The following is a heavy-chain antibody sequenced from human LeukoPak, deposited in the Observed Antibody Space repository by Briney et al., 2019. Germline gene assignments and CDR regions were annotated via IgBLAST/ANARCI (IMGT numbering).Heavy chain of an antibody. V-gene: IGHV1-8*01. Sequence: ASVKVSCKASGYTFTSYDINWVRQATGQGLEWMGWVNPNSNNTGYEQKFQGRVTMTRNTSISTANMVLTSLRSADTAVYSCARGSPSLRRDYDSPQIGYWGQGTLVTVSS. CDR2: VNPNSNNT. CDR1: GYTFTSYD. CDR3: ARGSPSLRRDYDSPQIGY. D-gene: IGHD3-22*01. J-gene: IGHJ4*02.